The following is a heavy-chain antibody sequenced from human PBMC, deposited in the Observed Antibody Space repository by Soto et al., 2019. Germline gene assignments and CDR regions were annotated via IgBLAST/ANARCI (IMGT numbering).Heavy chain of an antibody. Sequence: GRSLRLSCAASGFTFSSYWMNWVRQAPGKGLEWVANIKEDGSEKYYVDSVKGRFTISRDNAKNSLFLQMNSLRAEDTAVYYGARIRFLGYWGQGTLGTV. V-gene: IGHV3-7*03. D-gene: IGHD3-3*01. CDR3: ARIRFLGY. J-gene: IGHJ4*02. CDR1: GFTFSSYW. CDR2: IKEDGSEK.